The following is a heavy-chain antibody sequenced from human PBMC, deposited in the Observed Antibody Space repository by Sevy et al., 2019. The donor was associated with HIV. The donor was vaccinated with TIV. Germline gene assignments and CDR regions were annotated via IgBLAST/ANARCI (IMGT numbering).Heavy chain of an antibody. Sequence: GGSLRLSCAASGFTFSSYSMNWVRQAPGKGLEWVSSISSSSSYIYYADSVKGRFTISRDNAKNSLYLQMNSLRAEDTAVYYCARVSAAAARWGYYYYGMDVWGQGTTVTVSS. CDR1: GFTFSSYS. D-gene: IGHD6-13*01. J-gene: IGHJ6*02. CDR3: ARVSAAAARWGYYYYGMDV. CDR2: ISSSSSYI. V-gene: IGHV3-21*01.